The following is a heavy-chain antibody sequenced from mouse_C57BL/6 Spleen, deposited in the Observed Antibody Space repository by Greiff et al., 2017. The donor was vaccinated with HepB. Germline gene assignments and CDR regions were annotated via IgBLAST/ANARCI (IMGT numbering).Heavy chain of an antibody. CDR2: ISDGGSYT. CDR1: GFTFSSHA. D-gene: IGHD2-3*01. V-gene: IGHV5-4*01. J-gene: IGHJ3*01. CDR3: AREREYDRRGWFAY. Sequence: EVKVEESGGGLVKPGGSLKLSCAASGFTFSSHAMSWVRQTPEKRLEWVATISDGGSYTYYPDNVKGRFTISRDNAKNNLYLQMSHLKSEDTAMYYCAREREYDRRGWFAYWGQGTLVTVSA.